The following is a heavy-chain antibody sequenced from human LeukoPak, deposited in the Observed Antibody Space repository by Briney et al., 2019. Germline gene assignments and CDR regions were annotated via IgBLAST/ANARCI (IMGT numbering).Heavy chain of an antibody. CDR1: GGSISSYY. CDR2: IYTSGST. CDR3: AGAHCGGDCYSGRAFDI. D-gene: IGHD2-21*02. V-gene: IGHV4-4*07. J-gene: IGHJ3*02. Sequence: PSETLSLTCTVSGGSISSYYWSWIRQPAGKGLEWIGRIYTSGSTNYNPSLKSRVTMSVDTSKNQFSLKLSSVTAADTAVYYCAGAHCGGDCYSGRAFDIWGQGTMVTVSS.